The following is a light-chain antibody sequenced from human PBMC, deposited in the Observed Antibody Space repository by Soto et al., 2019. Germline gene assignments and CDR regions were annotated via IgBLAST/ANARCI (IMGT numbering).Light chain of an antibody. J-gene: IGKJ1*01. CDR1: QSVTTQ. V-gene: IGKV3-20*01. CDR2: GAS. CDR3: QQYGGSTRP. Sequence: IVLTQSPGTLSLSPGETATLSCRASQSVTTQLAWYQQKRGRAPRLIIHGASRRATGIPDRISGSGSGTDFTLTISRVEPEDVAVYYCQQYGGSTRPFGQGTKVDIK.